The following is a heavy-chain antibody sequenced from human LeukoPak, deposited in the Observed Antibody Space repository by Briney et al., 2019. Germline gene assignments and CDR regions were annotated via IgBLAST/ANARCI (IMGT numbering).Heavy chain of an antibody. CDR1: GFTFSSYA. Sequence: GGSLRLSCAASGFTFSSYAMSWVRQAPGKGLEWVSAISGSGGSTYYADSVKGRFTISRDNSKNTLYLQMNSLRAEDTAVYYCGRFGESHYGMDVWGQGTTVTVSS. CDR3: GRFGESHYGMDV. V-gene: IGHV3-23*01. J-gene: IGHJ6*02. D-gene: IGHD3-10*01. CDR2: ISGSGGST.